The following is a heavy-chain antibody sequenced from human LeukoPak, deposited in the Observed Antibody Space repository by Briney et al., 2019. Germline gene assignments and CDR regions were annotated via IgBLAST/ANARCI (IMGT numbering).Heavy chain of an antibody. CDR3: VETAVSDWLTPLDAFDI. CDR2: VSSSGGST. CDR1: GFTFSRYA. J-gene: IGHJ3*02. D-gene: IGHD3-9*01. Sequence: GGSLRLSCLASGFTFSRYAMHWVRQAPGKGLEYVSAVSSSGGSTYYADSVKGRFTISRDNSKDTLYFQMSSLRAEDTTVYYCVETAVSDWLTPLDAFDIWGQGTMVTVSS. V-gene: IGHV3-64D*06.